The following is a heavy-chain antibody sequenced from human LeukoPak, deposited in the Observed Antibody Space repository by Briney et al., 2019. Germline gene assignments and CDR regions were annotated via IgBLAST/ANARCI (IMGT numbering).Heavy chain of an antibody. D-gene: IGHD2-2*01. CDR3: VVVVEPAGYYGFYV. Sequence: GGSLRLSCAASGFSFSNSWVHWVRQAPGKGLVWVALINADGTTKTYADSENGRFTIAKDNARKMVFMQMASLTNEDTGVYYCVVVVEPAGYYGFYVWGQGIMIAAAS. V-gene: IGHV3-74*01. CDR1: GFSFSNSW. CDR2: INADGTTK. J-gene: IGHJ3*01.